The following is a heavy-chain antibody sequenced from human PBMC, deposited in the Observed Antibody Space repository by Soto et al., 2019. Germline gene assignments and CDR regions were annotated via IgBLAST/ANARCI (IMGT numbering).Heavy chain of an antibody. D-gene: IGHD3-22*01. Sequence: PGGSLRLSCAASGFTFGSYSMNWVRQAPGKGLEWVSSISSSSSYIYYADSVKGRFTISRDNAKNSLYLQMNSLRAEDTAVYYCARLRLAPYYYDSSGYPDYWGQGTLVTVSS. CDR1: GFTFGSYS. CDR3: ARLRLAPYYYDSSGYPDY. J-gene: IGHJ4*02. V-gene: IGHV3-21*01. CDR2: ISSSSSYI.